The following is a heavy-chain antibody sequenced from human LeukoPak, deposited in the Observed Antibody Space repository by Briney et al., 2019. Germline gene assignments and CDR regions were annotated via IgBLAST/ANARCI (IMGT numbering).Heavy chain of an antibody. Sequence: GGSLRLSCADSAFTLSTFVMSCVRQAPGKGLEWVSYIRRGGTTIYYADSVKGRFTISRDNAKNSLYLQMNSLRAEDTAVYYCARDFGRVARTLYDAFDIWGQGTMVTVSS. J-gene: IGHJ3*02. CDR3: ARDFGRVARTLYDAFDI. CDR1: AFTLSTFV. D-gene: IGHD2-15*01. V-gene: IGHV3-48*03. CDR2: IRRGGTTI.